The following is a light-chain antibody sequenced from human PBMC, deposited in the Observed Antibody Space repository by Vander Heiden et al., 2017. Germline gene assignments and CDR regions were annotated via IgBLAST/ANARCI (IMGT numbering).Light chain of an antibody. CDR2: EVS. V-gene: IGLV2-8*01. CDR3: CSYAGNNFYV. Sequence: QSALTQPPSASGSPGQSVTISCAGTSSDVGGYNYVSWYQQHPGKASRLMIHEVSKRPSGVPDRFSGSKSDNTASLTVSGLQAEDEADYYCCSYAGNNFYVFGTGTKVTVL. CDR1: SSDVGGYNY. J-gene: IGLJ1*01.